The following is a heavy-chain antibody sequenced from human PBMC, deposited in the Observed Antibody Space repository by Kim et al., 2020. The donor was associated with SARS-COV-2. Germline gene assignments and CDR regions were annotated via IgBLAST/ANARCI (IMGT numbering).Heavy chain of an antibody. Sequence: PSLKRRVTISVATSKNPFSLKLSSVTAADTAVYYCARRIDYYDSSGPFDYWGQGTLVTVSS. V-gene: IGHV4-39*01. D-gene: IGHD3-22*01. J-gene: IGHJ4*02. CDR3: ARRIDYYDSSGPFDY.